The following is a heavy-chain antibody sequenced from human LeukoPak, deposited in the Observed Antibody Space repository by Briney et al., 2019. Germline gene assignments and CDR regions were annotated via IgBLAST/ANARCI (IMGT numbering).Heavy chain of an antibody. CDR1: GDSVSSNSSA. CDR3: AREDSSGYYSAFDY. D-gene: IGHD3-22*01. J-gene: IGHJ4*02. CDR2: TYYRSKWYN. V-gene: IGHV6-1*01. Sequence: SQTLSLTCAISGDSVSSNSSAWDWIRQSPSRGLEWLGRTYYRSKWYNDYALSVKGRITINPDTSKNQFSLQLNSVTPEDTAVYYCAREDSSGYYSAFDYWGQGTLVTVSS.